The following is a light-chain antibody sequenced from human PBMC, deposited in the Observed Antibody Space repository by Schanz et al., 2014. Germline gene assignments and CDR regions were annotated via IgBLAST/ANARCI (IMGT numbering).Light chain of an antibody. CDR2: GAS. CDR3: QQRHKWPLT. J-gene: IGKJ4*01. V-gene: IGKV3-15*01. CDR1: QSVNSN. Sequence: EIVMTQSPATLSVSPGERATLSCRASQSVNSNLAWYQQKPGLPPRLLIYGASTRATDIPAKFSGSGSGTEFTLTISSLQSEDFAVYYCQQRHKWPLTFGGGTKVEIE.